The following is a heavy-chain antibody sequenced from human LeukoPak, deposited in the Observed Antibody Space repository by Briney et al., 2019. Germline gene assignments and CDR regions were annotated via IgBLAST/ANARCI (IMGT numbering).Heavy chain of an antibody. J-gene: IGHJ4*02. D-gene: IGHD6-19*01. CDR3: ARGYSSGWLFDY. CDR2: IYHSGST. V-gene: IGHV4-4*02. Sequence: PSETLSLTCAVSGGPISSSNRWSWVRQPPGKGLEWIGEIYHSGSTNYNPSLKRRVTISVDKSKNQFSLKLNSVTAADTAVYYCARGYSSGWLFDYWGQGTLVTVSS. CDR1: GGPISSSNR.